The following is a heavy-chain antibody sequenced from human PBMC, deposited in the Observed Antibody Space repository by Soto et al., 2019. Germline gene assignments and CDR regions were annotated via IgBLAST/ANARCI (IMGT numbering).Heavy chain of an antibody. J-gene: IGHJ5*02. V-gene: IGHV1-69*13. CDR1: GGTFSSYA. Sequence: SVKVSCKASGGTFSSYAISWVRQAPGQGLEWMGGIIPIFGTANYAQKFQGRVTITADESTSTAYMELSSLRYEATAVYYCARAAVPYYDSSGYFSDWFDPWGQGTLVTVSS. CDR2: IIPIFGTA. CDR3: ARAAVPYYDSSGYFSDWFDP. D-gene: IGHD3-22*01.